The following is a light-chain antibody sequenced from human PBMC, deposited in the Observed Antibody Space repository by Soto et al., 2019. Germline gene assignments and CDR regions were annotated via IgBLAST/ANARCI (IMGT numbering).Light chain of an antibody. CDR2: GAS. CDR1: QSVSSSY. CDR3: QQYGSSPSWT. J-gene: IGKJ1*01. Sequence: IVLPQSPATLSLSPGERATLSFRAIQSVSSSYLAWYQQKPGQAPRLLIYGASSRATVIPDRFSGSGSGTDFTLTISRLEPEDFAVYYCQQYGSSPSWTFGQGTKVDIK. V-gene: IGKV3-20*01.